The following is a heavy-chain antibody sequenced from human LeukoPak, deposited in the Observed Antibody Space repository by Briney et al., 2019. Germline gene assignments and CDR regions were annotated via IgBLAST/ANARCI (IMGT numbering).Heavy chain of an antibody. CDR2: IYCRSKWKK. CDR3: AGDWSGNVAIDY. CDR1: GDSVSSNSAA. D-gene: IGHD2-21*01. J-gene: IGHJ4*02. V-gene: IGHV6-1*01. Sequence: SQTLSLTCAISGDSVSSNSAAWNWIRQSPSRGLEWLGRIYCRSKWKKDYAVSVKSRITINPDTSKNQFSLQLNSVTPEDTAVYYCAGDWSGNVAIDYWGQGTLVTVSS.